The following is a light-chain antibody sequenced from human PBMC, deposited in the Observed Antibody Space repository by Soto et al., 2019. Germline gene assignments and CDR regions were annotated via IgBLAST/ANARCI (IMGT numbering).Light chain of an antibody. CDR2: EVT. Sequence: QSVLTQPASVSWSPGQSITISCTGTSSDVGGYNSVSWYQQHPGKAPKLVIYEVTNRPSGISNRFSGSKSGNTASLTISGLQAEDEADYYCSSYTSSSTRVFGTGTKVTVL. V-gene: IGLV2-14*01. CDR1: SSDVGGYNS. J-gene: IGLJ1*01. CDR3: SSYTSSSTRV.